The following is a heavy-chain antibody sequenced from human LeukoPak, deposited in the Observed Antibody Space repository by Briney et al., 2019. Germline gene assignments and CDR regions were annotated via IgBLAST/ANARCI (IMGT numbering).Heavy chain of an antibody. J-gene: IGHJ4*02. D-gene: IGHD3-10*01. CDR2: MNPNSGNT. V-gene: IGHV1-8*01. CDR1: GYTFTSYD. CDR3: ARAHTHYYGSGGY. Sequence: ASVKVSCKASGYTFTSYDINGVRQATGQGREGMGWMNPNSGNTGYAQKFQGRVTMPRNHSISTAYMELSSLRSEDTAVYYCARAHTHYYGSGGYWGQGTLVTVSS.